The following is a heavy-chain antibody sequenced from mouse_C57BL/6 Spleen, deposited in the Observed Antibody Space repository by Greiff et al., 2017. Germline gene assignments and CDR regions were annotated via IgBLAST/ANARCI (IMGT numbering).Heavy chain of an antibody. Sequence: QVQLQQPGAELVKPGASVKLSCKASGYTFTSYWMHWVKQRPGRGLEWIGSIDPNSGGTKYNEKFKSKATLTVDKPSSTAYMQLSSLTSEDSAVYYGARYYYDYDRGFADWGPGTLVTVSA. D-gene: IGHD2-4*01. V-gene: IGHV1-72*01. CDR1: GYTFTSYW. CDR2: IDPNSGGT. J-gene: IGHJ3*01. CDR3: ARYYYDYDRGFAD.